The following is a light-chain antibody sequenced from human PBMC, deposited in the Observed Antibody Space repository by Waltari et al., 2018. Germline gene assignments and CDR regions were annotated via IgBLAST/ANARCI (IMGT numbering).Light chain of an antibody. CDR3: QQSYTTPRTYKNPRT. Sequence: DIQLTQSPPSLSASVGDRVSITCRASESIGNRLNWYQQRPGKAPKLLIYAASTLQSGVPSRFTGSGSGTDFTLTIGSLQPEDFATYYCQQSYTTPRTYKNPRTFGQGTQVEIK. CDR2: AAS. J-gene: IGKJ1*01. CDR1: ESIGNR. V-gene: IGKV1-39*01.